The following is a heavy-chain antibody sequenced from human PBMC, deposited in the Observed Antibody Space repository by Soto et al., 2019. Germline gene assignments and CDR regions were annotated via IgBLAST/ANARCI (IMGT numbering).Heavy chain of an antibody. Sequence: SETLSLTCAVYGGSFSGYYWRWIRQPPGKGLEWIGEINHSGSTNYNPSLKIRGTISLDKSKNHFSLKLSSVTAADTAVYYWASGDADYWGQGTLVTVSS. V-gene: IGHV4-34*01. CDR3: ASGDADY. CDR1: GGSFSGYY. CDR2: INHSGST. J-gene: IGHJ4*02.